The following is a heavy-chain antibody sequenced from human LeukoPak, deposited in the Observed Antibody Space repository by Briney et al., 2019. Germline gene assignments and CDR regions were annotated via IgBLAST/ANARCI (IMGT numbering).Heavy chain of an antibody. Sequence: ASVKVSCKASGGTFSSYAISWVRQAPGQGLEWMGGIIPIFGTANYAQKFQGRVTITADESTSTAYMELSSLRSEDTAVYYCARDSRRDYGDYEGAFDYWGQGTLVTVSS. CDR1: GGTFSSYA. J-gene: IGHJ4*02. V-gene: IGHV1-69*13. CDR2: IIPIFGTA. D-gene: IGHD4-17*01. CDR3: ARDSRRDYGDYEGAFDY.